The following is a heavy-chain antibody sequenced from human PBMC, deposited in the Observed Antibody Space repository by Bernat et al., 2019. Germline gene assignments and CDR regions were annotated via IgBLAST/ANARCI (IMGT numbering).Heavy chain of an antibody. CDR1: GFTFSSYS. J-gene: IGHJ5*02. CDR3: ARGGSSRWYPNWFDP. V-gene: IGHV3-48*01. CDR2: ISSSSTI. Sequence: EVQLVESGGGLVQPGGSLRLSCAASGFTFSSYSMNWVRQAPGKGLEWVSYISSSSTIYYADSVKGRFTISRDNAKNSLYLQMNSLRAEDTAVYYCARGGSSRWYPNWFDPWGQGTLVTVSS. D-gene: IGHD6-19*01.